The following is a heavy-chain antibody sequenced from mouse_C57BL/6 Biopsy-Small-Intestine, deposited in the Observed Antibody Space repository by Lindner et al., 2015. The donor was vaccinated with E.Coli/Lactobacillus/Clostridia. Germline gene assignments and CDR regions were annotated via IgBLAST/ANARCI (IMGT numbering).Heavy chain of an antibody. V-gene: IGHV1-81*01. D-gene: IGHD4-1*01. CDR2: STLKRGDT. CDR1: GYTFPVMV. J-gene: IGHJ3*01. CDR3: ARQNWGFDY. Sequence: SVKVSCKASGYTFPVMVSAGCDRPLDRALSGWDGSTLKRGDTISAEKFQGRVTMTRDTSSNTAYMELRRLTSDDTAVYYCARQNWGFDYWGQGTVVSVS.